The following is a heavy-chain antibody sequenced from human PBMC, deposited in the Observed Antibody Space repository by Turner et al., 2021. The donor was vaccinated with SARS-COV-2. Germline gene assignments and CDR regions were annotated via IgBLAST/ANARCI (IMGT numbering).Heavy chain of an antibody. CDR3: AGAKAKVTATFYYYGMDV. J-gene: IGHJ6*02. CDR2: NTHNIGGR. Sequence: QVQLVQSGAEVKKAGAAVKVSSQAPGYTLTDHYRHWVRQAGGQGLECMRWNTHNIGGRDTAPAFPGRDTMTRDPSISAAYNAVGKLGSDDTALYFCAGAKAKVTATFYYYGMDVWGQGTTVTVSS. D-gene: IGHD5-18*01. CDR1: GYTLTDHY. V-gene: IGHV1-2*02.